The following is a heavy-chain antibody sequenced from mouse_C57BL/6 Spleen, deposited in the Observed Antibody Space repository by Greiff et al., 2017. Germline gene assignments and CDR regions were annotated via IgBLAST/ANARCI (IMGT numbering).Heavy chain of an antibody. J-gene: IGHJ3*01. CDR1: GYTFTSYW. CDR2: IYPGSGST. V-gene: IGHV1-55*01. CDR3: AKGIYYDYDAWFAY. Sequence: VQLQQPGAELVKPGASVKMSCKASGYTFTSYWITWVKQRPGQGLEWIGDIYPGSGSTNYNEKFKSKATLTVDTSSSTAYMQLSSLTSEDSAVYYCAKGIYYDYDAWFAYWGQGTLVTVSA. D-gene: IGHD2-4*01.